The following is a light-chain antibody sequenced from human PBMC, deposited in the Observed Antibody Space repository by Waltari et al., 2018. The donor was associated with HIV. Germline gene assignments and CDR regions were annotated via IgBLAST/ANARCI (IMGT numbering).Light chain of an antibody. CDR3: QSYDSSLSGSWV. CDR2: GDT. J-gene: IGLJ3*02. CDR1: TSNIGAGHD. V-gene: IGLV1-40*01. Sequence: QSVLTQPPSASGPPGQRSSISCTGSTSNIGAGHDVHWYQQVPGTAPKLLIFGDTNRPSGVPDRISGSKSGTSASLAISGLRAEDEAYYYCQSYDSSLSGSWVFGGGTKLTVL.